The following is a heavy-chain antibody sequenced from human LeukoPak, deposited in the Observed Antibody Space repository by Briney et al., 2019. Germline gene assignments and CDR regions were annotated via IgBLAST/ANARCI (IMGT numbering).Heavy chain of an antibody. CDR1: GYTLTELS. V-gene: IGHV1-24*01. CDR2: FDPEDGET. D-gene: IGHD2-2*01. J-gene: IGHJ6*04. Sequence: ASVKVSCKVSGYTLTELSMHWVRQAPGKGPEWMGGFDPEDGETIYAQKFQGRVTMTEDTSADTAYMELSSLRSEDTAVYYCATVAPGYCSSTSCYADYYYGMDVWGKGTTSPSPQ. CDR3: ATVAPGYCSSTSCYADYYYGMDV.